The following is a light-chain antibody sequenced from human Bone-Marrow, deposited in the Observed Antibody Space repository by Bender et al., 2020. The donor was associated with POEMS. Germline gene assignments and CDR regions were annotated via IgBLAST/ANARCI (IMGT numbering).Light chain of an antibody. CDR3: SAWDDSLNGVV. CDR2: SNS. V-gene: IGLV1-44*01. CDR1: RSNIGGNT. Sequence: QSVLTQPPSASGTPGQRVIISCSGSRSNIGGNTVTWFQQVPGTAPKLLIFSNSERPSGVPDRFSGAKSGSSASLAISGLQSEDEADYYCSAWDDSLNGVVFGGGTKVTVL. J-gene: IGLJ3*02.